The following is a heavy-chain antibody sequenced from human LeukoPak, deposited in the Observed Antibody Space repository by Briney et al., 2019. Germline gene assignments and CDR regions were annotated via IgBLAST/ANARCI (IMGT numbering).Heavy chain of an antibody. Sequence: PGGSLRLSXAASGFTFSSYAMHWVRQAPGKGLEYVSAISSNGGSTYYANSVKGRFTISRDNSKNTLYLQMGSLRAEDMAVYYCARGAWDCSSTSCYTGFGYWGQGTLVTVSS. CDR2: ISSNGGST. J-gene: IGHJ4*02. CDR3: ARGAWDCSSTSCYTGFGY. V-gene: IGHV3-64*01. CDR1: GFTFSSYA. D-gene: IGHD2-2*02.